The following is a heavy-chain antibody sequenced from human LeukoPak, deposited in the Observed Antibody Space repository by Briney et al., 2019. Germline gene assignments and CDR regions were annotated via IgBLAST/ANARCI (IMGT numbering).Heavy chain of an antibody. J-gene: IGHJ4*02. CDR2: ISGDGGST. D-gene: IGHD3-22*01. CDR3: AKDNWRRYYYNFNF. CDR1: GFTFEDYA. V-gene: IGHV3-43*02. Sequence: GGSLRLSCAASGFTFEDYAMHWVRQTPGKGLEWVSLISGDGGSTSYADSVKGRFTISRDNSKNSLYLQMNSLTTEDTALYYCAKDNWRRYYYNFNFWGQGTLVTVSS.